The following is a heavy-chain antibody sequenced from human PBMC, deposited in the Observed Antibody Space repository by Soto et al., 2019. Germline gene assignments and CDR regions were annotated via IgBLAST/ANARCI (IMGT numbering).Heavy chain of an antibody. CDR1: GFTFPDHL. V-gene: IGHV3-7*01. CDR3: ARSIRFDM. CDR2: INQDGSEK. J-gene: IGHJ3*02. Sequence: GSLRLSCAASGFTFPDHLMNWVRQAPGMGLEWVANINQDGSEKHYVNSVKGRFVISRDNAKNSLYLQINSLRAEDTAVYYCARSIRFDMWGQGTMVTVSS.